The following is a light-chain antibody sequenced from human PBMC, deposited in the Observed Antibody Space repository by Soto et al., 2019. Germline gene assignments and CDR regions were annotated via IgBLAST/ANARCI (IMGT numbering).Light chain of an antibody. CDR2: AAS. J-gene: IGKJ1*01. CDR1: QGISSY. Sequence: AIRMTQSPSSFSASTGDRVTITCRASQGISSYLAWYQQKPGKAPKLLIYAASTLQSGVPSRFSGSGSGTDFTLTFSCLQSEDFATYYCQQYYSYPHPFGQGTKVEIK. CDR3: QQYYSYPHP. V-gene: IGKV1-8*01.